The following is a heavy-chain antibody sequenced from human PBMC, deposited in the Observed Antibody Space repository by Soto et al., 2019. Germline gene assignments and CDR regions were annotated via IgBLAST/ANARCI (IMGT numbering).Heavy chain of an antibody. D-gene: IGHD1-26*01. J-gene: IGHJ4*02. CDR3: ARYSGKYQGPIDY. CDR1: GFTFSHYG. CDR2: ISYDGSNK. Sequence: QVQLVESGGGVVQPGRSLRLSCAASGFTFSHYGIHWVRQAPGKGLEWLAVISYDGSNKHYADSVKGRFTVFRDNPKNTLYLQMNSLRAEDTAVYFCARYSGKYQGPIDYWGQGTLVTVSS. V-gene: IGHV3-30*03.